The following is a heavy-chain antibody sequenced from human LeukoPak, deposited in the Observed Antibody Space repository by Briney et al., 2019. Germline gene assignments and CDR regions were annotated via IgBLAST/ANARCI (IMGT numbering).Heavy chain of an antibody. D-gene: IGHD1-26*01. Sequence: SETLSLTCTVSGDSISSYYWGWIRQPPGKGLEWIGSIYYSGSTYYNPSLKSRVTISVDTSKNQFSLKLSSVTAADTAVYYCARHDQWELSAFVIWGQGTMVTVSS. J-gene: IGHJ3*02. CDR3: ARHDQWELSAFVI. CDR2: IYYSGST. V-gene: IGHV4-39*01. CDR1: GDSISSYY.